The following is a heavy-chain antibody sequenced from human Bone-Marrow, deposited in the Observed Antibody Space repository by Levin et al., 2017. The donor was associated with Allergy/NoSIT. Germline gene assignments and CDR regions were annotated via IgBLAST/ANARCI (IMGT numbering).Heavy chain of an antibody. D-gene: IGHD1-26*01. CDR2: IRSKAYGGTT. V-gene: IGHV3-49*03. J-gene: IGHJ3*02. Sequence: PGGSLRLSCTASGFTFGDYAMSWFRQAPGKGLEWVGFIRSKAYGGTTEYAASVKGRFSISRDDSKSIAYLQMNSLKTEDTAVYYCTRDRGGSYYIWAFDIWGQGTMVTVSS. CDR3: TRDRGGSYYIWAFDI. CDR1: GFTFGDYA.